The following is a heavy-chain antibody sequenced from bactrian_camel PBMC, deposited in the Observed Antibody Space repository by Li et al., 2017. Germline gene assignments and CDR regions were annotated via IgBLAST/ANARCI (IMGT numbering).Heavy chain of an antibody. Sequence: HVQLVESGGGSVQAGGSLKLSCVVSGSIFSMCAMGWYKQAPGKQPLERELIASISSDGTTTYTDSVKGRVTISQDNAKDTDTVYLQMNGLKPEDTAMYFCAADQRGGSWFRPRQTDFGYWGQGTQVTV. D-gene: IGHD6*01. CDR3: AADQRGGSWFRPRQTDFGY. J-gene: IGHJ6*01. CDR2: ISSDGTT. V-gene: IGHV3S53*01. CDR1: GSIFSMCA.